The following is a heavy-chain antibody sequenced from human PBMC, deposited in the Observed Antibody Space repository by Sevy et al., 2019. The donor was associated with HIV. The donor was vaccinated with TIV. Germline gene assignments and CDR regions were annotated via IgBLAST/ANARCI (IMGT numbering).Heavy chain of an antibody. D-gene: IGHD3-22*01. CDR3: ARTNENYHDTTGYEVSFDI. V-gene: IGHV4-59*01. CDR1: GGSISSYY. CDR2: VYYSWTT. Sequence: SGTLSLTYTVSGGSISSYYWSWIRQPPGKGLEWIGYVYYSWTTNYNPSLKSRVTLSVDTSKNQFSLKLRSVTAVDTAVYFCARTNENYHDTTGYEVSFDIWGQGTMVTVSS. J-gene: IGHJ3*02.